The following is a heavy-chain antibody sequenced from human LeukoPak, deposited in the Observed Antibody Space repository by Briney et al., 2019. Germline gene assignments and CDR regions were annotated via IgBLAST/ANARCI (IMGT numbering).Heavy chain of an antibody. D-gene: IGHD2-15*01. CDR3: ARGDSVVVVAALPGVYNWFDP. Sequence: GASVKVSCKASGYTFTSYYMHWVRQAPGQGLEWMGIINPSGGSTSYAQKFQGRVTMTRDMSTSTVYMELSSLRSEDTAVYYCARGDSVVVVAALPGVYNWFDPWGQGTLVTVSS. CDR2: INPSGGST. J-gene: IGHJ5*02. CDR1: GYTFTSYY. V-gene: IGHV1-46*01.